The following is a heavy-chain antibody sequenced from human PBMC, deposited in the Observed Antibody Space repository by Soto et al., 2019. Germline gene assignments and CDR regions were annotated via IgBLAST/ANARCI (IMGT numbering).Heavy chain of an antibody. CDR1: GFTVSSNY. J-gene: IGHJ4*02. D-gene: IGHD3-22*01. V-gene: IGHV3-53*01. CDR2: IYSGGST. CDR3: AREKGTYYYDSRSEDYFDY. Sequence: GESLRLSCAASGFTVSSNYMSWVRQAPGKGLEWVSVIYSGGSTYYADSVKGRFTISRDNSKNTLYLQMNSLRAEDTAVYYCAREKGTYYYDSRSEDYFDYWGQGTLVTVSS.